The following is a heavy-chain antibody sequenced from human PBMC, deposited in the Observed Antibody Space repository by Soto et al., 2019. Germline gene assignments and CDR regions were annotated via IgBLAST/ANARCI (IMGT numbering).Heavy chain of an antibody. Sequence: QVQLVQSGAEVKKPGSSVRVSCQASGGTFTTYAFNWVRQAPGQGLEWMGGIIPMYNKPNYAPNFLGRVTISADPSTSTAYMELPTPRSEDTAVYFCARGYSGGYYYDMDVWGQGTTVTVSS. CDR3: ARGYSGGYYYDMDV. J-gene: IGHJ6*02. CDR1: GGTFTTYA. CDR2: IIPMYNKP. V-gene: IGHV1-69*01. D-gene: IGHD4-4*01.